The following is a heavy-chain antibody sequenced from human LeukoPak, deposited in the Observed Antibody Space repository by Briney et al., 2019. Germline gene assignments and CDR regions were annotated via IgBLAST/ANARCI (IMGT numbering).Heavy chain of an antibody. J-gene: IGHJ4*02. V-gene: IGHV3-30*03. D-gene: IGHD3-9*01. CDR2: ISYDGSSK. CDR1: GFTFSACP. Sequence: PGGSLRLSCAASGFTFSACPMHWVRQAPGKGLEWVAIISYDGSSKFYADSVKGRFTISRDNSKNTLYLQVNSLRAADTAVYYCPRGSADWFPSPFPYWRPGAPVTVAA. CDR3: PRGSADWFPSPFPY.